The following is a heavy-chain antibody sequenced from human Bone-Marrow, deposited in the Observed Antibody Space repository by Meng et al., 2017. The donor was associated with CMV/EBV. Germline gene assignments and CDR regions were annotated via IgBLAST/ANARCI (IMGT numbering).Heavy chain of an antibody. V-gene: IGHV4-34*01. J-gene: IGHJ6*02. CDR2: INHSGST. Sequence: SQTLSLTCAVYGGSFSGYYWSWIRQPPGKGLEWIGEINHSGSTNYNPSLKSRVTISVDTSKNQFSLKLSSVTAADTAVYYCARRARYCSGGSCKAGGMDVWGQGTTVTVFS. CDR3: ARRARYCSGGSCKAGGMDV. CDR1: GGSFSGYY. D-gene: IGHD2-15*01.